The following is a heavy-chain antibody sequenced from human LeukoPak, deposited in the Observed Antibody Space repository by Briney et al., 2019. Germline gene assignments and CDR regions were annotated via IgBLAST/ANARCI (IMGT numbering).Heavy chain of an antibody. CDR2: IFYSGST. V-gene: IGHV4-59*01. J-gene: IGHJ4*02. Sequence: PSETLSLTRTVSGGSISGYYWSWIRQPPGKGLEWIGYIFYSGSTNYNPSLKSRLTISVDTSKNQFSLKLSSVTAADTAVYYCARGARGNYVVFDYWGQGTLVTVSS. CDR1: GGSISGYY. CDR3: ARGARGNYVVFDY. D-gene: IGHD1-7*01.